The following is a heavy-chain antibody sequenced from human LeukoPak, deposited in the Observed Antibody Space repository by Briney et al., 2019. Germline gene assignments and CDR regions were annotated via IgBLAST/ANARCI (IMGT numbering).Heavy chain of an antibody. J-gene: IGHJ5*02. V-gene: IGHV4-61*02. D-gene: IGHD3-3*01. CDR1: GGSISSGSYY. CDR2: IYTSGST. CDR3: ARGTYYDFWSGYFQNNWFDP. Sequence: SETLSLTCTVSGGSISSGSYYWSWIRQPAGKGLEWIGRIYTSGSTNYNPSLKSRVTISVDTSKSQFSLKLSSVTAADTAVYYCARGTYYDFWSGYFQNNWFDPWGQGTLVTVSS.